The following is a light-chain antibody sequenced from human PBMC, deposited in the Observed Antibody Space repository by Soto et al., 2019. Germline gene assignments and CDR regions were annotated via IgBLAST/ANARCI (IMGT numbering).Light chain of an antibody. CDR1: NSNIGAGYD. CDR3: QSYDRSPSARV. Sequence: QSVLTQPPSVSGAPGQRVTISCTGSNSNIGAGYDVHWYQQLPGTAPKLLIYANSNRPSGVPDRFSGSKSGTSASLAITGLQAEDGAGYYSQSYDRSPSARVFGGGTKLTVL. CDR2: ANS. V-gene: IGLV1-40*01. J-gene: IGLJ3*02.